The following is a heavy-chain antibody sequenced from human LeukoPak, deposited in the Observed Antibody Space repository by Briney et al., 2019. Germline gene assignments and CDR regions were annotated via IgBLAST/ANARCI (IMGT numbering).Heavy chain of an antibody. D-gene: IGHD4-11*01. Sequence: PGGSLRLSCAASGFIFSDYYMSWMRQAPGKGLEWLSYNDGSSSRTNYADSVKGRFTISRDNVKNSLYLQMNSPRAEDTAVYFCARRGTDYCTPSSCHPNWFAPWGQGTQVTVSS. J-gene: IGHJ5*02. V-gene: IGHV3-11*03. CDR2: NDGSSSRT. CDR3: ARRGTDYCTPSSCHPNWFAP. CDR1: GFIFSDYY.